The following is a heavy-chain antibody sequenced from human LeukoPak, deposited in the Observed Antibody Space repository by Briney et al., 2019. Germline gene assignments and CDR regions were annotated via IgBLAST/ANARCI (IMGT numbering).Heavy chain of an antibody. D-gene: IGHD3-22*01. Sequence: PSETLSLTCTVSGGSISSYYWSWIRQPAGKGLEWIGRIYTSGSTNYNPSLKSRVTMSVDTSKNQFSLKLSSVTAADTAVYYCARADYYDSSGYYPLDYWGQGTLVTVSS. CDR3: ARADYYDSSGYYPLDY. V-gene: IGHV4-4*07. CDR2: IYTSGST. CDR1: GGSISSYY. J-gene: IGHJ4*02.